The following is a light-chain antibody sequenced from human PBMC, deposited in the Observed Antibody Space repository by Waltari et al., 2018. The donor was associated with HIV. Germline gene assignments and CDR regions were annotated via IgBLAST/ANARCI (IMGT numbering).Light chain of an antibody. CDR1: NDISYY. J-gene: IGKJ3*01. V-gene: IGKV1-33*01. CDR2: DAY. Sequence: DIQMTQSPSSLSASARDRVTITCQATNDISYYLNWYQQKPGEAPRLLIYDAYRLRTGVPSRCSGGASGTHFTLTISSLQPEDIASYYCQQYHSQFSFGPGTKVDIK. CDR3: QQYHSQFS.